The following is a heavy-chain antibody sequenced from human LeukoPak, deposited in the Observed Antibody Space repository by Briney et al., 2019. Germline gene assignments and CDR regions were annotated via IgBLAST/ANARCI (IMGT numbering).Heavy chain of an antibody. D-gene: IGHD3-22*01. Sequence: PGGSLRLSCTASGFTFSSFWMAWVRQAPGKGLEWVANIKQDGSIQHCGDSVKGRFTISRDNAKNSLYLQMNNLRAEDTALYYCATSYDSGGCDWGQGTLVTVSS. CDR1: GFTFSSFW. CDR2: IKQDGSIQ. CDR3: ATSYDSGGCD. J-gene: IGHJ4*02. V-gene: IGHV3-7*01.